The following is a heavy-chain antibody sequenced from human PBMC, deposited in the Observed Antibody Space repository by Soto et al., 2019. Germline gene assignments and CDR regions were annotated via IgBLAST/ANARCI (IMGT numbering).Heavy chain of an antibody. CDR2: IYYSGST. CDR3: VGSGRWEKSQDY. Sequence: PSETLSLTCPFSGFSISSSSYCWGWIRQPPGKGLEWIGSIYYSGSTYYSPSLKSRVTLSADTSRNQFSLKMNSLTATDTAVYYCVGSGRWEKSQDYWGRGTLVTVSS. V-gene: IGHV4-39*01. J-gene: IGHJ4*02. D-gene: IGHD1-26*01. CDR1: GFSISSSSYC.